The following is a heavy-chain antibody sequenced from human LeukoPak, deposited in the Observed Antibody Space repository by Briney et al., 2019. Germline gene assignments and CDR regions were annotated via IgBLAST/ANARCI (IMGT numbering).Heavy chain of an antibody. V-gene: IGHV4-31*11. J-gene: IGHJ4*02. CDR2: IYYSGST. D-gene: IGHD3-10*01. CDR3: ARDRMYYYGSGSIDY. CDR1: GGSFSGYY. Sequence: SETLSLTCVVYGGSFSGYYWSWIRQHPGKGLEWIGYIYYSGSTYYNPSLKSRVTISVDTSKNQFSLKLSSVTAADTAVYYCARDRMYYYGSGSIDYWGQGTLVTVSS.